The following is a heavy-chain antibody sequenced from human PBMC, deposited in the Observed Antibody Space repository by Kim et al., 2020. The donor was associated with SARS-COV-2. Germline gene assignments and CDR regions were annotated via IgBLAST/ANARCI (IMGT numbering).Heavy chain of an antibody. Sequence: SETLSLTCTVSGGSISSSSYYWGWIRQPPGKGLEWIGSIYYSGSTYYNPSLKSRVTISVDTSKNQFSLKLSSVTAADTAVYYCARHRKRPYGDYGFPNYYYYGMDVWGQGTTVTVSS. V-gene: IGHV4-39*01. J-gene: IGHJ6*02. CDR1: GGSISSSSYY. D-gene: IGHD4-17*01. CDR2: IYYSGST. CDR3: ARHRKRPYGDYGFPNYYYYGMDV.